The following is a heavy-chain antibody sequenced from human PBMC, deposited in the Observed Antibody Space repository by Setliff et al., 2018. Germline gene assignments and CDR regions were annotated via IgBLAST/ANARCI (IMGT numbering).Heavy chain of an antibody. CDR2: LIPMFGTP. Sequence: SVKVSCKASGYTFTNYGFTWVRQAPGQGLEWMGGLIPMFGTPGYAQKFQDRVTITTDESTSTAYMELNSLTSEDTAVYYCARSPALLGIVYLDPWGQGTLVTVSS. V-gene: IGHV1-69*05. J-gene: IGHJ5*02. CDR1: GYTFTNYG. D-gene: IGHD2-15*01. CDR3: ARSPALLGIVYLDP.